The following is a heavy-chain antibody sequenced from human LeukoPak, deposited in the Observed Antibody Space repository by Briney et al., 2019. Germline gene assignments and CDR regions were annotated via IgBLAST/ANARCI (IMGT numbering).Heavy chain of an antibody. CDR3: ARHVGFGNAFDI. J-gene: IGHJ3*02. Sequence: SETLSLTCTVSGGSISSSSYYWGWIRQPPGKGLEWIGSIYYSGSTYYNPSLKSRVTIPVDTSKNQFSLKLSSVTAADTVLYYCARHVGFGNAFDIWGQGTMVTVSS. CDR2: IYYSGST. V-gene: IGHV4-39*01. CDR1: GGSISSSSYY. D-gene: IGHD3-10*01.